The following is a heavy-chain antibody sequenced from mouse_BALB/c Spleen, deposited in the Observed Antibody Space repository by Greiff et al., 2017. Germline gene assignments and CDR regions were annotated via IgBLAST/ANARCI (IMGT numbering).Heavy chain of an antibody. CDR2: ICGGGST. CDR1: GFSLTDYG. CDR3: AKHEEGFAY. Sequence: VHLVESGPGLVAPSQSLSITCTVSGFSLTDYGVSWIRQPPGKGLEWLGVICGGGSTYYNSALKSRLSSSKDNSKSQVFLKMNSLQTDDTAMYYCAKHEEGFAYWGQGTLVTVSA. J-gene: IGHJ3*01. V-gene: IGHV2-6-5*01.